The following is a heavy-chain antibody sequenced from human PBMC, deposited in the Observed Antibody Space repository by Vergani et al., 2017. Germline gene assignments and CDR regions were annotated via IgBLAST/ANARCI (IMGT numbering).Heavy chain of an antibody. J-gene: IGHJ5*01. CDR1: GFTFSSYA. CDR3: AKGGWNYWFDS. CDR2: ISDSGSHT. V-gene: IGHV3-23*01. Sequence: EVQLLQSGGGLGQPGGSLRLSCAASGFTFSSYALSWVRQAPGKGLEWVSAISDSGSHTYYADSVKGRFTISRDNSKNTLYLQMDSLRVEDTAIYYCAKGGWNYWFDSWGQGTLVIVS. D-gene: IGHD1-1*01.